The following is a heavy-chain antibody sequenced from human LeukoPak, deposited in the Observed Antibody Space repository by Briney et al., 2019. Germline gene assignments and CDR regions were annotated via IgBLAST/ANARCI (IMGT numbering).Heavy chain of an antibody. J-gene: IGHJ4*02. V-gene: IGHV3-33*06. D-gene: IGHD6-6*01. CDR1: GFSFSTYG. Sequence: GKSLRLSCAASGFSFSTYGIHWVRQAPGKGLEWVAVMWYGGSKDYYADSVKGRFTISRDTSKNTLYLQMNNLRAEDTAVYYCAKGRETYEYTFDYRGQGTLVTVSS. CDR3: AKGRETYEYTFDY. CDR2: MWYGGSKD.